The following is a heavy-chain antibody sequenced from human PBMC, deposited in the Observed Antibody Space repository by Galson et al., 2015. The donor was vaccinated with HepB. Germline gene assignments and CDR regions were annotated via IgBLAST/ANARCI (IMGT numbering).Heavy chain of an antibody. V-gene: IGHV3-30*04. CDR1: GFTFSSYA. CDR2: ISYDGSNK. Sequence: SLRLSCAASGFTFSSYAMHWVRQAPGKGLEWVAVISYDGSNKYYADSVKGRFTISRDNSKNTLYLQMNSLRAEDTAVYYCARGPPESKGDPGGGSWGQGTLVTVSS. J-gene: IGHJ5*02. D-gene: IGHD1-14*01. CDR3: ARGPPESKGDPGGGS.